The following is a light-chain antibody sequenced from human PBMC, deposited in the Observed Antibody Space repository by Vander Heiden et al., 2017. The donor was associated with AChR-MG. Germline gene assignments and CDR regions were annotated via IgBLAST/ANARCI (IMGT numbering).Light chain of an antibody. Sequence: DIQMTQSPSSLSASVGDRVTIPCRARQSISSHLNWYQQKPGKAPKLLIYAASSLQSGVPSRFSGSGYGTDFTLTISSRQPEDFATYYCQQNDSNPQLTFGGGTKVEIK. J-gene: IGKJ4*01. CDR3: QQNDSNPQLT. CDR2: AAS. V-gene: IGKV1-39*01. CDR1: QSISSH.